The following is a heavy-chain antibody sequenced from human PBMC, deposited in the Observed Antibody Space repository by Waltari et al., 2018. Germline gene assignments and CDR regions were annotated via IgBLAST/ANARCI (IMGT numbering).Heavy chain of an antibody. J-gene: IGHJ1*01. Sequence: QVQLVESGGGVVQPGRSLRLSCAASGFIFSSYGMHWVRQAHGKGLEWVAVISDDGRNKYYADSVKGRFTISRDNSKNTLYLQTDSLRAEDTAVFYCAKGPHIVGATPEEYFQHWGQGTLVTVSS. CDR3: AKGPHIVGATPEEYFQH. CDR1: GFIFSSYG. V-gene: IGHV3-30*18. D-gene: IGHD1-26*01. CDR2: ISDDGRNK.